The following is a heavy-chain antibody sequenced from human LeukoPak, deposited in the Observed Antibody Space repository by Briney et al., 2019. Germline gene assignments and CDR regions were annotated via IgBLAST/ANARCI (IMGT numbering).Heavy chain of an antibody. CDR2: IYPGGSDT. D-gene: IGHD5-24*01. V-gene: IGHV5-51*01. Sequence: LGESLKISCKGLGYDFSTYWNAWVRQRPGKGLEGMGIIYPGGSDTRYDPSFQGQVTISADRSTSTAYLQWSSLRASDTAMYYCARASRDGYNQNFDHWGQGTLVTVSS. J-gene: IGHJ4*02. CDR1: GYDFSTYW. CDR3: ARASRDGYNQNFDH.